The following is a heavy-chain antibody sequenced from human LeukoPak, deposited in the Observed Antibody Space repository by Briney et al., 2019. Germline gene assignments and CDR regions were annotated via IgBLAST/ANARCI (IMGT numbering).Heavy chain of an antibody. CDR3: ATRATDGPL. Sequence: PSETLSLTCAVSGAXISSTYWSTWVRQPPGKGLEWIGEIHDSGSTNYNPSLKGRVTISVDKSRKQFSLNLTSVTAADTAVYYCATRATDGPLWGQGTLVTVSS. J-gene: IGHJ4*02. CDR2: IHDSGST. D-gene: IGHD5-24*01. V-gene: IGHV4-4*02. CDR1: GAXISSTYW.